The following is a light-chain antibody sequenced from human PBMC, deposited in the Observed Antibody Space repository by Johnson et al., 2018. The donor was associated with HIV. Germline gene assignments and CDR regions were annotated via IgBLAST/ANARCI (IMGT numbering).Light chain of an antibody. Sequence: QSVLTQPPSVSAAPGQKVTISCSGSSSNIGNNYESWYQQLPGTAPKLLIYENNKRPSGITARFSGSKSGTSAILGITGLQTGDGADYYCLPGDTGPSAGGVFGSGTKVTVL. CDR3: LPGDTGPSAGGV. CDR2: ENN. V-gene: IGLV1-51*02. CDR1: SSNIGNNY. J-gene: IGLJ1*01.